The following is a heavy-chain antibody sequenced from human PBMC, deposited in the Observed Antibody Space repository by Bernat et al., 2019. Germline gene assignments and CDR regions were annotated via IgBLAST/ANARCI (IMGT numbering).Heavy chain of an antibody. CDR3: ARWEVSPQLYAFDI. Sequence: QVQLQESGPGLVKPSETLSLTCTVSGGSISSYYWSWIRQPPGKGLEWIGYIYYSGSTNYNPSLKSRVTISVDTSKNQFSLKLSSVTAADTAMYYCARWEVSPQLYAFDIWGQGTMVTVSS. D-gene: IGHD6-13*01. CDR2: IYYSGST. J-gene: IGHJ3*02. V-gene: IGHV4-59*01. CDR1: GGSISSYY.